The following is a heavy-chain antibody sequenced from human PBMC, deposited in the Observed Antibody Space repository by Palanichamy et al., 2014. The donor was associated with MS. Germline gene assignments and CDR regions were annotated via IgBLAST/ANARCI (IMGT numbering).Heavy chain of an antibody. CDR1: GGSISSYY. D-gene: IGHD3-22*01. J-gene: IGHJ4*02. Sequence: QVQLQESGPGLVKPSETLSLTCTVSGGSISSYYWSWIRQPAGKGLEWIGRIYTSGSTNYNPSLKSRVTMSVDTSKNQFSLKLSSVTAADTAVYYCARDGYYYDSSGYSWALSFDYWGQGTLVTVSS. CDR3: ARDGYYYDSSGYSWALSFDY. V-gene: IGHV4-4*07. CDR2: IYTSGST.